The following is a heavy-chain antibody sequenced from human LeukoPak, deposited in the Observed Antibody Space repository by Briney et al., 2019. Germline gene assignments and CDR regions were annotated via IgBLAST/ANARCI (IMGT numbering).Heavy chain of an antibody. CDR3: AKDIDSSSGFDY. D-gene: IGHD6-6*01. J-gene: IGHJ4*01. V-gene: IGHV1-2*02. CDR1: GYTFNEYF. Sequence: ASVKVSCKASGYTFNEYFIHWVRQAPGQGLEWMGWINPRNGHTEIAQNFQGRVTLTRDTSITTAYMDLITLKSDDTAVFYCAKDIDSSSGFDYWGQGTLATVSS. CDR2: INPRNGHT.